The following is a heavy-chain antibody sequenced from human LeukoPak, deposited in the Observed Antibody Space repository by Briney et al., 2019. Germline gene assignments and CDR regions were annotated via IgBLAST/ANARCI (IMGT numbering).Heavy chain of an antibody. CDR1: GGSISSSSYY. CDR3: ARHGSVAKLRFDY. D-gene: IGHD6-19*01. J-gene: IGHJ4*02. V-gene: IGHV4-39*01. Sequence: SSETLSFTCTVSGGSISSSSYYWGWIRQPPGKGLEWIGSIYYSGSTYYNPSLKSRVTISVDTSKNQFSLKLSSVTAADTAVYYCARHGSVAKLRFDYWGQGTLVTVSS. CDR2: IYYSGST.